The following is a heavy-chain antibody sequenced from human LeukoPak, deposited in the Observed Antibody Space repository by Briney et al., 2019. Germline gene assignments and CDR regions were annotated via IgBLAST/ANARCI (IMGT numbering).Heavy chain of an antibody. D-gene: IGHD2-8*02. Sequence: KPSQTLSLTCTVSGGSISGGAYYWSWIRQHPGKGLEWIGYIYYSGNTYYSPSLKSRVTISVDTSKNQFSLELSSVTAADTAVYYCARWQYWDTGGYFDYWGQRTLVIVSS. CDR1: GGSISGGAYY. V-gene: IGHV4-31*03. CDR3: ARWQYWDTGGYFDY. CDR2: IYYSGNT. J-gene: IGHJ4*02.